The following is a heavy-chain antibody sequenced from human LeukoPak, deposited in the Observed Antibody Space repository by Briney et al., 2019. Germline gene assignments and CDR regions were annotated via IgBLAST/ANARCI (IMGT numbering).Heavy chain of an antibody. D-gene: IGHD5-12*01. CDR1: GFTFSSYG. CDR2: IWYDGSNK. J-gene: IGHJ4*02. V-gene: IGHV3-33*06. CDR3: AKADIVATWSFDY. Sequence: GGSLRLSCAASGFTFSSYGMHWVRQAPGKGLEWVAVIWYDGSNKYYADSVKGRFTISRDNSKNTLYLQMNSLRAEDTAVYYCAKADIVATWSFDYWGQGTLVTVSS.